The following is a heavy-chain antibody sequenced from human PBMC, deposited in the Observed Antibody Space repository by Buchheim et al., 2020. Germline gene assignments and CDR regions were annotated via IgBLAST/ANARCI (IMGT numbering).Heavy chain of an antibody. Sequence: EVQLVESGGGLVQPGGSLRLSCAASGFTFSSYSMNWVRQAPGKGLEWVSYISSSSSTIYYADSVKGRFTISRDNAKNSLSLQMNSLRDEDTAVYYCARDHDFAGGRTIDYWGQGTL. CDR1: GFTFSSYS. CDR2: ISSSSSTI. D-gene: IGHD3-3*01. CDR3: ARDHDFAGGRTIDY. V-gene: IGHV3-48*02. J-gene: IGHJ4*01.